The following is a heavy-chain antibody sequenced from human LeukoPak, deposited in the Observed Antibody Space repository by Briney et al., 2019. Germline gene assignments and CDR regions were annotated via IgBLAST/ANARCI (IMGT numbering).Heavy chain of an antibody. CDR1: EFTFSTYA. D-gene: IGHD6-13*01. CDR2: ILGSGGTT. V-gene: IGHV3-23*01. Sequence: PGGSLRLSCAASEFTFSTYALSRVRQAPGKGLEWVSSILGSGGTTYYTDSVKGRFTISRDNSKNTLYLQMSSLRAEDTAVYYCARAFVRIAAAGTLDYWGQGTLVTVSS. CDR3: ARAFVRIAAAGTLDY. J-gene: IGHJ4*02.